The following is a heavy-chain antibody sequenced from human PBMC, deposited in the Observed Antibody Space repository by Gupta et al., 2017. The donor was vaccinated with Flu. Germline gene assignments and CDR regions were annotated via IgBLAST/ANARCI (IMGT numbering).Heavy chain of an antibody. CDR3: AGIVIVPASRRFDP. Sequence: QLQLQESGPGLVTTSQTLSLTCTVSGGSMSSGDYYWTCVRQPPGKGLEWIGYIYNRGRTSYNPTLQSRVALSLDTSKRQFSLKLTSVTAADTAVYFCAGIVIVPASRRFDPWGQGTLVTVSS. V-gene: IGHV4-30-4*01. J-gene: IGHJ5*02. CDR2: IYNRGRT. CDR1: GGSMSSGDYY. D-gene: IGHD2-2*01.